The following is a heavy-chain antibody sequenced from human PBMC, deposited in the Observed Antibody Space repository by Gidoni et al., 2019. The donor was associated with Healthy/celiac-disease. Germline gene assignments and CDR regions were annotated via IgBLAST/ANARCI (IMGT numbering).Heavy chain of an antibody. D-gene: IGHD2-21*01. CDR3: ARDGDWE. CDR2: ISYDGSNK. CDR1: GFPFSSYA. V-gene: IGHV3-30-3*01. J-gene: IGHJ4*02. Sequence: QVQPVESGGGVVQPGRSLRLPCAASGFPFSSYAMHWVRQAPGKGLAWVAVISYDGSNKYYADSVKGRFTISRDNSKNTLYLQMNSLRAEDTAVYYCARDGDWEWGQGTLVTVSS.